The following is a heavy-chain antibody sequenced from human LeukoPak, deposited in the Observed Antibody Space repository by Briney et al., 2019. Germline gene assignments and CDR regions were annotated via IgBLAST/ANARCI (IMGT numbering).Heavy chain of an antibody. CDR3: ARGRSTYYYDSSGYHRGLDY. CDR1: GGSFSGYY. Sequence: SETLSLTCAVYGGSFSGYYWSWIRQPPGKGLEWIGEINHSGSTNYNPSLKSRVTISVDTSKNQFSLKLSSVTAADTAVYYCARGRSTYYYDSSGYHRGLDYCGQGTLVTVSS. D-gene: IGHD3-22*01. V-gene: IGHV4-34*01. CDR2: INHSGST. J-gene: IGHJ4*02.